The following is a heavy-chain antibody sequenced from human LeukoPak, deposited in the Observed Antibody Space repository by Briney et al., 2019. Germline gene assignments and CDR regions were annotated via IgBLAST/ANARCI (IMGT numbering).Heavy chain of an antibody. J-gene: IGHJ4*02. CDR3: AKDLHVRSSSTVTTGGVDS. CDR2: ISNSAGNA. D-gene: IGHD4-17*01. V-gene: IGHV3-23*01. CDR1: GFTFSSYA. Sequence: PGGSLRLSCVASGFTFSSYAMSWVRKTPGKGLEWVSVISNSAGNAYYADSVKGSFTISRDNSKNTLYLQMNSLRAEDTAVYYCAKDLHVRSSSTVTTGGVDSWGQGTLVTVSS.